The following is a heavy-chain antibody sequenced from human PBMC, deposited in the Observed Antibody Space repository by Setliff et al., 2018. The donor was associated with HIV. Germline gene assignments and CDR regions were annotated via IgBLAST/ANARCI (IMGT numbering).Heavy chain of an antibody. V-gene: IGHV6-1*01. CDR1: GDSVSNYSAA. D-gene: IGHD6-13*01. Sequence: SQTLSLTCAISGDSVSNYSAAWNWLRQSPSRGLEWLGRTFHRSKWYSDYAESVRSRITINPDTSKNQLSLQLHSVTPEDTAVYYCARSITTAGTVFDYWGQGTLVTVSS. J-gene: IGHJ4*02. CDR2: TFHRSKWYS. CDR3: ARSITTAGTVFDY.